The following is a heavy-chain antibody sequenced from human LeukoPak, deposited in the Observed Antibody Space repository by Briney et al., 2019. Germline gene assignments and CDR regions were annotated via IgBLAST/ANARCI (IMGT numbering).Heavy chain of an antibody. J-gene: IGHJ4*02. CDR2: IISSSSTI. CDR3: ARVTLGGATDYFDY. Sequence: GGSLRLSCAASGFTFSSYGMNWVRQAPGKGLEWVSFIISSSSTIYYADSVKGRFTISRDNAKNSLYLQMNSLRAEDTAVYYCARVTLGGATDYFDYWGQGTLVTVSS. CDR1: GFTFSSYG. D-gene: IGHD1-26*01. V-gene: IGHV3-48*04.